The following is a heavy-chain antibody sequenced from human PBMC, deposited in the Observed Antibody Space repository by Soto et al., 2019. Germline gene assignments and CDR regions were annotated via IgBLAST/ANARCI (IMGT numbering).Heavy chain of an antibody. Sequence: QITLKESGPSLVKPTQTRTLTCTFSVFSLRISGEGVGWIRQPPGKALEWLALIYWDDDKRYSPSLKSMLAITKNTSKNQLVLTMTNMDPVDTAKYYGALARYSNFDFWGQGTLVTVST. CDR1: VFSLRISGEG. CDR2: IYWDDDK. D-gene: IGHD4-4*01. CDR3: ALARYSNFDF. J-gene: IGHJ4*02. V-gene: IGHV2-5*02.